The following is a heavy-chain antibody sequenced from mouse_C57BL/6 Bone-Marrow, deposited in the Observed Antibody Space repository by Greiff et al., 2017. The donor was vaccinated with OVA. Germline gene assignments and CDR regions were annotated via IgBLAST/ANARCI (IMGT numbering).Heavy chain of an antibody. CDR3: ASKYYYFDY. J-gene: IGHJ2*01. D-gene: IGHD5-1*01. Sequence: QVQLQQPGAELVRPGTSVKLSCKASGYTFTSYWMHWVKQRPGQGLEWIGVIDPSDSYTNYNEKFKGKATLTVDTSSSTAYMQLSSLTSEDSAVYYCASKYYYFDYWGQGTTLTVSS. CDR2: IDPSDSYT. V-gene: IGHV1-59*01. CDR1: GYTFTSYW.